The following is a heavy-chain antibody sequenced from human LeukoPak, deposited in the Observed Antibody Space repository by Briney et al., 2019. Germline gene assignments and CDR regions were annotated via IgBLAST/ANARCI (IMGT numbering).Heavy chain of an antibody. Sequence: PGGSLRLSCAASGFTFSSYAMSWVRQAPGKGLEWVSAISGSGGSTYYADSVKGRFTISRDNSKNTLYLQMNSLRAEDTAVYYCAKDPVVVVAATPAHFDYWGQGTLVTDSS. CDR3: AKDPVVVVAATPAHFDY. CDR2: ISGSGGST. CDR1: GFTFSSYA. D-gene: IGHD2-15*01. V-gene: IGHV3-23*01. J-gene: IGHJ4*02.